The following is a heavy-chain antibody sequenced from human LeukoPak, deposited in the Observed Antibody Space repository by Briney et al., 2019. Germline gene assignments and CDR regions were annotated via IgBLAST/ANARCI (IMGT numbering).Heavy chain of an antibody. Sequence: ASVKVSCKASGYTFTGYYMHWVRQAPGQGLEWMGWINPNSGGTNYAQKFQGRVTITADKSTSTAYMELSSLRSDDTAVYYCARDLKRSRARWENLGLDPWGQGTLVTVSS. D-gene: IGHD3-16*01. CDR2: INPNSGGT. CDR3: ARDLKRSRARWENLGLDP. J-gene: IGHJ5*02. V-gene: IGHV1-2*02. CDR1: GYTFTGYY.